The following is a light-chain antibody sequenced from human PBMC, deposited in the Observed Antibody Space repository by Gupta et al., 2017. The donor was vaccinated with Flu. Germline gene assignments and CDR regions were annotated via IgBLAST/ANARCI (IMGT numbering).Light chain of an antibody. J-gene: IGLJ3*02. CDR2: KDS. CDR1: ILATKH. Sequence: SYDLTQPSSVSVSPGQPARTTCSGDILATKHARWFQQKPGQAPSLVIYKDSERASGIPERISGSSSGTTVTLIISAAQPEDEGDYYCFSATVGVSLFGGGTKLTVL. CDR3: FSATVGVSL. V-gene: IGLV3-27*01.